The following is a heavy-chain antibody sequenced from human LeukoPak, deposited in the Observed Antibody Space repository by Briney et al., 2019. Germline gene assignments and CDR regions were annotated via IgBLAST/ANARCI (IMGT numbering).Heavy chain of an antibody. CDR1: GFTFGDYY. Sequence: GGSLRLSCAASGFTFGDYYMTWIRQAPGKGLEWLSFISSRGDSLYYADSVRGRFTISRDNANNSLFLQMNSLRAEDTAVYYCAREVVIVPDYFYYGLDVWGQGTTVSVSS. D-gene: IGHD2/OR15-2a*01. V-gene: IGHV3-11*01. J-gene: IGHJ6*02. CDR2: ISSRGDSL. CDR3: AREVVIVPDYFYYGLDV.